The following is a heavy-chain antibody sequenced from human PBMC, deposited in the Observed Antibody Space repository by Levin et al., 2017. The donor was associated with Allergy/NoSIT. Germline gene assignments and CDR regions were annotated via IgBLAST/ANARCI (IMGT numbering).Heavy chain of an antibody. CDR1: GFTFRSYG. D-gene: IGHD2-8*01. V-gene: IGHV3-33*01. J-gene: IGHJ4*02. CDR2: IWYDGSHQ. CDR3: AREKIYFTHGVCEFEY. Sequence: LSLPCVASGFTFRSYGMHWVRQAPGKGLEWVAVIWYDGSHQYYADSVKGRFSISRDNSKNTLYLQINSLRAEDTAIYYCAREKIYFTHGVCEFEYWGQGTLVTVSS.